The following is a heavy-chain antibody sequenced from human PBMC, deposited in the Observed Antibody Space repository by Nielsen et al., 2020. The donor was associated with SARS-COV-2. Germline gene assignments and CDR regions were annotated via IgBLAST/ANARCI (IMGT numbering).Heavy chain of an antibody. J-gene: IGHJ4*02. D-gene: IGHD1-14*01. CDR3: ATLSRTEADY. V-gene: IGHV1-46*01. CDR1: GYTFTSYY. CDR2: INPSGGST. Sequence: ASVKVSCKASGYTFTSYYMHWVRQAPGQGLEWMGIINPSGGSTSYAQKFQGRVTMTRDTSTSTVYMELSSLRSEDTAVYHCATLSRTEADYWGQGTLVTVYS.